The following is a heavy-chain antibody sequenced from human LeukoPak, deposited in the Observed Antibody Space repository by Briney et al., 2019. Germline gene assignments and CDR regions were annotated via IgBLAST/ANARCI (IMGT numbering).Heavy chain of an antibody. Sequence: PGGSLRLSCAAPGFTISNYWMTWIRQGPGKGLEWVANIKADGSEKYYVDSVKGRFTIARENSKNSLYLQMNSLRAEDTAVYYCASPEWLPDAIDIWGQGTMVTVSS. CDR2: IKADGSEK. J-gene: IGHJ3*02. V-gene: IGHV3-7*01. D-gene: IGHD3-3*01. CDR1: GFTISNYW. CDR3: ASPEWLPDAIDI.